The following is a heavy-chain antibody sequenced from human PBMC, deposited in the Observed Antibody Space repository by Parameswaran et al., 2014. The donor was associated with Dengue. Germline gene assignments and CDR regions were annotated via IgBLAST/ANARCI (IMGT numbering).Heavy chain of an antibody. V-gene: IGHV1-69*04. CDR3: ARDLDGEWLPTFDY. J-gene: IGHJ4*02. D-gene: IGHD3-3*01. Sequence: SWVRQAPGQGLEWMGRIIPIFGIANYAQKFQGRVTITADKSTSTAYMELSSLRSEDTAVYYCARDLDGEWLPTFDYWGQGTLVTVSS. CDR2: IIPIFGIA.